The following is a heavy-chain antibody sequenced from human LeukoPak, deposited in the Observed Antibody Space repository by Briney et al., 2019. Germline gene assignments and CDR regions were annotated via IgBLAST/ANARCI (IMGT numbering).Heavy chain of an antibody. CDR3: ARSVGVLTWFDP. V-gene: IGHV4-59*08. CDR2: IYYSGST. J-gene: IGHJ5*02. D-gene: IGHD1-26*01. Sequence: PSETLSLTCIVSGDSMSSYYWNWIRQSPGKGLEWIGYIYYSGSTSYNPSLKTGVTISLDTSRNQFSLKLISVTAADTAVYYCARSVGVLTWFDPWGEGTLVPVSS. CDR1: GDSMSSYY.